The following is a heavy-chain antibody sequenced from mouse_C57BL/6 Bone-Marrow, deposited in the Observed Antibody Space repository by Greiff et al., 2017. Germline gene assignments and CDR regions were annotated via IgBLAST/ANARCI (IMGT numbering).Heavy chain of an antibody. CDR2: IRSKSNNYAT. D-gene: IGHD1-1*01. Sequence: DVQLQESGGGLVQPKGSLKLSCAASGFSFNTYAMNWVRQAPGKGLEWVARIRSKSNNYATYYADSVKDRFTISRDDSESMLYLHMNNLTAEDTAMYYCVRLPIYYFGSSHAMDYWGQGTSVSVSS. V-gene: IGHV10-1*01. J-gene: IGHJ4*01. CDR3: VRLPIYYFGSSHAMDY. CDR1: GFSFNTYA.